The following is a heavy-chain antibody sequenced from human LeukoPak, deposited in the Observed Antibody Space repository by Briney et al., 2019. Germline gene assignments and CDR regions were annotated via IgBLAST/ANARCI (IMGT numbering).Heavy chain of an antibody. J-gene: IGHJ6*02. CDR3: ARGHYGLDV. CDR2: INVDGSEK. CDR1: GFSLSNHW. Sequence: PGGSLRLSCAASGFSLSNHWVTWVRQAPGKGPEWVAHINVDGSEKDFLDSVRGRFTISRDNSKNSVNLQMNTLRVEDTAVYHCARGHYGLDVWGQGTTVTVSS. V-gene: IGHV3-7*01.